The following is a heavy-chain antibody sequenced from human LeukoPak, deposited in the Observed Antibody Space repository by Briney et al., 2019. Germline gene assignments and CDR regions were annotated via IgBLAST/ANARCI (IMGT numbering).Heavy chain of an antibody. CDR1: GGSIGSNSFS. J-gene: IGHJ4*02. CDR3: ARWHRYYFDY. Sequence: PSETLSLTCTVSGGSIGSNSFSWGWIRQTPGKSLEWIISFYYSGPTYYNPSLKSRVTIAGDTSRNQFSLKLSSVTAADTAVCYCARWHRYYFDYWGQGTLVTVSS. V-gene: IGHV4-39*01. CDR2: FYYSGPT.